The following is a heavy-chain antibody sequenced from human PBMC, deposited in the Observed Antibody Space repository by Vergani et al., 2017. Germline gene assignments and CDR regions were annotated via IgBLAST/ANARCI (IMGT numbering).Heavy chain of an antibody. V-gene: IGHV4-61*02. J-gene: IGHJ4*02. D-gene: IGHD3-10*01. CDR3: ARRILNYYGSGSSPVYFDY. CDR1: GGSISSGSYY. Sequence: QVQLQESGPGLVKPSQTLSLTCTVSGGSISSGSYYWSWIRQPAGKGLEWIGRIYTSGSTNYNPSLKSRVTISVDTSKNQFSLKLSSVTAADTAVYYCARRILNYYGSGSSPVYFDYWGQGTLVTVSS. CDR2: IYTSGST.